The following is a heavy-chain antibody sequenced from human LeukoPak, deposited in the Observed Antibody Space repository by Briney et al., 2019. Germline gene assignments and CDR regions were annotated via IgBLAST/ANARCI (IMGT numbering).Heavy chain of an antibody. CDR1: GFTFSSSA. J-gene: IGHJ4*02. CDR3: ARDFLTGNYYDSSGYYD. CDR2: IKQDGSEK. D-gene: IGHD3-22*01. V-gene: IGHV3-7*01. Sequence: GGSLRLSCVVSGFTFSSSAMSWVRQAPGKGLEWVANIKQDGSEKYYVDSVKGRFTISRDNAKNSLYLQMNSLRAEDTAVYYCARDFLTGNYYDSSGYYDWGQGTLVTVSS.